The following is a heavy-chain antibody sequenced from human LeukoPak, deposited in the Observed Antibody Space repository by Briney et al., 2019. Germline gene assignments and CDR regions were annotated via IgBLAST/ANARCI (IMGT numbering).Heavy chain of an antibody. CDR2: INCSGGST. Sequence: GGSLRLSCTASGFSFDKHGMSWVRHVPGKGLEWVSGINCSGGSTDYADPLRGRFTISRDNAKNSLYLQMDSLRAKDPALYYCARAPITSPFYFDYWGQATLVTVSS. CDR1: GFSFDKHG. J-gene: IGHJ4*02. CDR3: ARAPITSPFYFDY. V-gene: IGHV3-20*04. D-gene: IGHD2-2*01.